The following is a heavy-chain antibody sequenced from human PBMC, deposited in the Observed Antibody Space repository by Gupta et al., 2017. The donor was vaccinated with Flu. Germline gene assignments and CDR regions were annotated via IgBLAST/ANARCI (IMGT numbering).Heavy chain of an antibody. CDR2: IIPIFGTA. J-gene: IGHJ6*02. CDR3: ASRDIVVVPAASTSYYYGMDV. D-gene: IGHD2-2*01. V-gene: IGHV1-69*01. Sequence: QQAPGQGLEWMGEIIPIFGTANYAQKFQGRVTITADESTSTAYMELSSLRSEDTAVYYCASRDIVVVPAASTSYYYGMDVWGQGTTVTVSS.